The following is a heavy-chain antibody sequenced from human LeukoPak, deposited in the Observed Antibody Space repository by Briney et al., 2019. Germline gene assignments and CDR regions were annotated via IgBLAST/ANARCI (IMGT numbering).Heavy chain of an antibody. CDR3: ARGGRFGGSVSHYGMDV. CDR2: IYYYSGST. Sequence: SETLSLTCTVSGGSISSYYWSWIRQPPGKGLEWIGYIYYYSGSTNYNPSLKSRVTISADTSKNQFSLELTSVTVADTAVYLCARGGRFGGSVSHYGMDVWGQGTTVTVSS. CDR1: GGSISSYY. V-gene: IGHV4-59*12. D-gene: IGHD3-16*01. J-gene: IGHJ6*02.